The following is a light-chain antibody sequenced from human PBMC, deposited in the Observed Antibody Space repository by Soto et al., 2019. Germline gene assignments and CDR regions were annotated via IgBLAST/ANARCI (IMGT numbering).Light chain of an antibody. Sequence: QSALTQPRSASGSPGQSITISCTGTSSDVGGYNYVSWYQQYPGKAPKLMIHEVSKRPSGVSNRFSGSKSGNTASLTISGLQAEDEADYYCSSYTSSTTPYVFGTGTKVTVL. CDR3: SSYTSSTTPYV. V-gene: IGLV2-14*01. CDR2: EVS. J-gene: IGLJ1*01. CDR1: SSDVGGYNY.